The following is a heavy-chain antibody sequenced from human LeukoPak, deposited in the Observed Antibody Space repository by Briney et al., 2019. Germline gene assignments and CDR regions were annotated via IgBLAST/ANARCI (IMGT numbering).Heavy chain of an antibody. CDR3: ARASGYSYGFLDY. Sequence: PGGSLRLSCAASGFTFSSYGMHWVRRAPGKGLEWVAVIWYDGSNKYYADSVKGRFTISRDNSKNTLYLQMNSLRAEDTAVYYCARASGYSYGFLDYWGQGTLVTVPS. CDR2: IWYDGSNK. D-gene: IGHD5-18*01. J-gene: IGHJ4*02. CDR1: GFTFSSYG. V-gene: IGHV3-33*01.